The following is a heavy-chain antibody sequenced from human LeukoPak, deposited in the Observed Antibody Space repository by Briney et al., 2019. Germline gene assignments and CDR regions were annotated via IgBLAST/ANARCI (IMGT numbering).Heavy chain of an antibody. Sequence: GGSLRLSCAASGFTFNTYWITWVRQAPGKGLEWVANIKQDGSEKYYVDSVKGRFTISRDNAKNSLYLQMNSLRAEDTALALYYDFWSGYYTGYYYYMDVWGKGTTVTVSS. D-gene: IGHD3-3*01. V-gene: IGHV3-7*03. CDR2: IKQDGSEK. CDR1: GFTFNTYW. J-gene: IGHJ6*03. CDR3: YDFWSGYYTGYYYYMDV.